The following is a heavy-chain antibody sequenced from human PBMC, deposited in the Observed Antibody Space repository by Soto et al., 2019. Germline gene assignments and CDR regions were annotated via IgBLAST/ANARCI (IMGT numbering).Heavy chain of an antibody. CDR3: AIDVGLYYDFWSGSKPPGWFDP. V-gene: IGHV6-1*01. Sequence: SQTLSLTCAISGDSVSSNSAAWNWIRQSPSRGLEWLGRTYYRSKWYNDYAVSVKSRITINPDTSKNQFSLQLNSVTPEDTAVYYCAIDVGLYYDFWSGSKPPGWFDPWGQGTLVTVSS. J-gene: IGHJ5*02. CDR2: TYYRSKWYN. D-gene: IGHD3-3*01. CDR1: GDSVSSNSAA.